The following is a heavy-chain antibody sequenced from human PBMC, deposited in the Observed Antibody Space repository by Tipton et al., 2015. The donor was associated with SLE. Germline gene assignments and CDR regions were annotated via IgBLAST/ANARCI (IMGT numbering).Heavy chain of an antibody. CDR2: INVFNGNI. J-gene: IGHJ6*02. V-gene: IGHV1-18*01. CDR1: GYTFTSYG. Sequence: QSGAEVKKPGASVKVSCKASGYTFTSYGISWMRQAPGQGLEWMGWINVFNGNINYAQKFQGRVTMTTDTATSTAYMELRSLRSEDTAIYYCAKEDMDVWGQGTSVTVSS. CDR3: AKEDMDV.